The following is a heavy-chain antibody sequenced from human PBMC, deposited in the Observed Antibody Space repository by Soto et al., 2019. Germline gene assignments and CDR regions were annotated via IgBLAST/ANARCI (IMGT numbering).Heavy chain of an antibody. V-gene: IGHV1-3*01. D-gene: IGHD5-18*01. Sequence: ASVKVSCKASGYTFTSYAMHWVRQAPGQRLEWMGWINAYNGNTKYAQKLQGRVTMTTDTSTSTAYMELRSLRSDDTAVYYCARDTAINGLPLRYYYGMDVWGQGTTVTV. CDR1: GYTFTSYA. J-gene: IGHJ6*02. CDR2: INAYNGNT. CDR3: ARDTAINGLPLRYYYGMDV.